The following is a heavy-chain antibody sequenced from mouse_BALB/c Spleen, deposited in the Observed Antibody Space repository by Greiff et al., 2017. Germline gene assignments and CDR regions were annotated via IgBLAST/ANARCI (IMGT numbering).Heavy chain of an antibody. CDR2: ISSGSSTI. Sequence: EVQGVESGGGLVQPGGSRKLSCAASGFTFSSFGMHWVRQAPEKGLEWVAYISSGSSTIYYADTVKGRFTISRDNPKNTLFLQMTSLRSEDTAMYYGARSVTTVIDYYAMDYWGQGTSVTVSS. CDR3: ARSVTTVIDYYAMDY. D-gene: IGHD1-1*01. CDR1: GFTFSSFG. J-gene: IGHJ4*01. V-gene: IGHV5-17*02.